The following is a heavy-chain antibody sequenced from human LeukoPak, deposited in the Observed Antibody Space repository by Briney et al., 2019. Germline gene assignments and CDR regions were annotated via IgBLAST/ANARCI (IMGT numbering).Heavy chain of an antibody. D-gene: IGHD4-17*01. V-gene: IGHV2-5*02. CDR2: IYWADDK. J-gene: IGHJ3*02. Sequence: SGPTLVKPTQTLTLTCTFSGFLLNTTGVGVGWIRQPPGKALEWLALIYWADDKRYSPSLNTRLTITKVTTKNQVVLIMTNMDPVNTATYYCAHVVYDSGDLDAFDIGGQGTMVTVSS. CDR3: AHVVYDSGDLDAFDI. CDR1: GFLLNTTGVG.